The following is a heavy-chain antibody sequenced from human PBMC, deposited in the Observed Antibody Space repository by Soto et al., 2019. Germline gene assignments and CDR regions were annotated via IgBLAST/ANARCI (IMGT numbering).Heavy chain of an antibody. CDR2: IIPILSIA. D-gene: IGHD2-2*01. CDR1: GGTFSSYT. Sequence: QVQLVQSGAEVQKPGSSVKVSCKASGGTFSSYTISWVRQAPGQGLEWMGRIIPILSIANYAQKFQGRVTITADKSTSTAYMELSSLRSEDTAVYYCARGGDTWGYCSSTSCFPWFDPWGQGTLVTVSS. J-gene: IGHJ5*02. CDR3: ARGGDTWGYCSSTSCFPWFDP. V-gene: IGHV1-69*02.